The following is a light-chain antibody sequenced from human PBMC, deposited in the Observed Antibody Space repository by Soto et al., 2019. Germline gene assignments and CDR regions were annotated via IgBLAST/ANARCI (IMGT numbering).Light chain of an antibody. CDR1: QSISDL. CDR2: KAS. CDR3: QQYNGYWT. V-gene: IGKV1-5*03. J-gene: IGKJ1*01. Sequence: GDRVTITCRASQSISDLLACYQQKPGKAPKLLIYKASTLKSGVPSRFSGSGSGTEYTLTISSLQPDDFATYYCQQYNGYWTFGQGTKVEIK.